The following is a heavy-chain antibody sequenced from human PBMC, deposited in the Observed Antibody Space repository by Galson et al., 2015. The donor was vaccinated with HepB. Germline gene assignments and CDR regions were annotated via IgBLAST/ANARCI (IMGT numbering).Heavy chain of an antibody. CDR2: ISRSGSTI. J-gene: IGHJ4*02. V-gene: IGHV3-48*01. Sequence: SLRLSCAASGFSFNTYSMNWVRQAPGKGLEWISDISRSGSTIYYADSVKGRFTISRDNAKNSLSLQMNSLRAEDTAVYYCARDYYGDYSFDYWGQGTLVTVTS. D-gene: IGHD4-17*01. CDR1: GFSFNTYS. CDR3: ARDYYGDYSFDY.